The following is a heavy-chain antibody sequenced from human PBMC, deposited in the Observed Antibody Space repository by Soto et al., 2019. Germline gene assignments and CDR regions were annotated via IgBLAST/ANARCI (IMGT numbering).Heavy chain of an antibody. D-gene: IGHD2-15*01. CDR3: AKKGPPQGPIVVVVAATPDAFDI. CDR2: ISGSGGST. CDR1: GFTFSSYA. J-gene: IGHJ3*02. V-gene: IGHV3-23*01. Sequence: EVQLLESGGGLVQPGGSLRLSCAASGFTFSSYAMSWVRQAPGKGLEWVSAISGSGGSTYYADSVKGRFTISRDNSTNTLYLQMNSLRAEDTAVYYCAKKGPPQGPIVVVVAATPDAFDIWGQGTMVTVSS.